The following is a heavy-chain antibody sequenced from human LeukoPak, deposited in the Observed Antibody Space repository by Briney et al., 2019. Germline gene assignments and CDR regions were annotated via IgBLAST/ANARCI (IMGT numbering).Heavy chain of an antibody. CDR1: GGSISSGDYY. V-gene: IGHV4-30-4*01. CDR2: IYYSGST. J-gene: IGHJ5*02. Sequence: SQTLSLTCTVSGGSISSGDYYWGWIRQPPGTGLEWIGYIYYSGSTYYNPSLKSRVTISVDTSKNQFSLKLSSVTAADTAVYYCARDLGEQTNWFDPWGQGTLVTVSS. CDR3: ARDLGEQTNWFDP. D-gene: IGHD3-10*01.